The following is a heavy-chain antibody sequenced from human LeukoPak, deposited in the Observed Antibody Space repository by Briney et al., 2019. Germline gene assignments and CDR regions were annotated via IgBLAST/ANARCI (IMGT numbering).Heavy chain of an antibody. Sequence: ASVKVSCKASGYTFTSYDINWVRQATGQGLEWMGWMNPNSGNTGYAQKFQGRVTMTRNTSISTAYMELSSLRSEDTAVYYCARGTVDTAMDGYWGQGILVTVSS. V-gene: IGHV1-8*01. J-gene: IGHJ4*02. CDR2: MNPNSGNT. CDR1: GYTFTSYD. CDR3: ARGTVDTAMDGY. D-gene: IGHD5-18*01.